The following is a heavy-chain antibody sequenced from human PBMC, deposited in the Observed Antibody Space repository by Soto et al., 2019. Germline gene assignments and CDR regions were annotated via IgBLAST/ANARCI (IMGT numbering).Heavy chain of an antibody. D-gene: IGHD6-19*01. V-gene: IGHV6-1*01. CDR3: ARELRRGSVWYWTEY. CDR1: GDSDSSNSAA. Sequence: TLSLTCAISGDSDSSNSAAWNWIRQSPSRGLEWLGRTYYRSKWFNDYAVSVKSRITISPDTSKNQFSLHLNSVTPEDTAVYYCARELRRGSVWYWTEYWGQGTLVTVSS. CDR2: TYYRSKWFN. J-gene: IGHJ4*02.